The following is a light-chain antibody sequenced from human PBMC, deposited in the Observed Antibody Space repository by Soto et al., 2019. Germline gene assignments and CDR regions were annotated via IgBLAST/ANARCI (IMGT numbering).Light chain of an antibody. CDR3: QQYYSTPLT. Sequence: DIVMTQSPDSLAVSLGDRSTINCKSSQSVLYSSKNKNCLAWYQQKPGQPPKLLIYWASTRESGVPDRFSGSGSGTDFTLTISSLQAEDVAVYYCQQYYSTPLTFGQGTRLEI. J-gene: IGKJ5*01. CDR2: WAS. V-gene: IGKV4-1*01. CDR1: QSVLYSSKNKNC.